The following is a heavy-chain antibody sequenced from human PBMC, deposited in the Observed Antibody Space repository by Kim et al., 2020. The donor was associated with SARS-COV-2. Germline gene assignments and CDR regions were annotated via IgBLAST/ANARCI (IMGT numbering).Heavy chain of an antibody. J-gene: IGHJ6*03. D-gene: IGHD1-26*01. V-gene: IGHV3-23*01. CDR3: AKDGGGSYLYYYYYMDV. Sequence: VKGRSTISRDNSKNTLYLQMNSLRAEDTAVYYCAKDGGGSYLYYYYYMDVWGKGTTVTVSS.